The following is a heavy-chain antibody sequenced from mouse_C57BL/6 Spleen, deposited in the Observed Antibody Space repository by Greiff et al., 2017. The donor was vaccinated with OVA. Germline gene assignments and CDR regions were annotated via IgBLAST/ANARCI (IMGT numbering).Heavy chain of an antibody. J-gene: IGHJ1*03. CDR2: IDPSDSET. CDR3: ARRDYGNSYWYFDV. CDR1: GYTFTSYW. V-gene: IGHV1-52*01. D-gene: IGHD2-1*01. Sequence: QVHVKQPGAELVRPGSSVKLSCKASGYTFTSYWMHWVKQRPIQGLEWIGNIDPSDSETHYNQKFKDKATLTVDKSSSTAYMQLSSLTSEDSAVYYCARRDYGNSYWYFDVWGTGTTVTVSS.